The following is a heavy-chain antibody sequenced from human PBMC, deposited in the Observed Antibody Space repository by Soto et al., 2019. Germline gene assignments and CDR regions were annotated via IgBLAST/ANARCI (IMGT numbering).Heavy chain of an antibody. CDR2: ISPFNGHT. V-gene: IGHV1-18*01. CDR3: AREPPRATAGLNYFDP. D-gene: IGHD6-13*01. Sequence: GASVKLSCKASGYSFTSYGISCVRQAPGQGLEWMGWISPFNGHTHYAQKFQGRVSLTTDTSTSTAFLELRSLTYDDTAVYYCAREPPRATAGLNYFDPWGQGTLVTVSS. J-gene: IGHJ5*02. CDR1: GYSFTSYG.